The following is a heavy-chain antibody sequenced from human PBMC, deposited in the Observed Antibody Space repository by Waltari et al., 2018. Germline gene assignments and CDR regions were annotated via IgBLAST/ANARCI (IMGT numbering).Heavy chain of an antibody. V-gene: IGHV4-39*07. CDR2: FYKSGTT. J-gene: IGHJ4*02. CDR1: RSSIRNHNYY. D-gene: IGHD5-12*01. Sequence: QLQLQESGPGLVKPSETLSLTCPVSRSSIRNHNYYWGWVRQPPGKGLEWIGSFYKSGTTYYNPSLKSRVTISVDTSNNQFSLKLNSVTAADTAVYYCVRGYPDIVATISDYWGQGTLVIVSS. CDR3: VRGYPDIVATISDY.